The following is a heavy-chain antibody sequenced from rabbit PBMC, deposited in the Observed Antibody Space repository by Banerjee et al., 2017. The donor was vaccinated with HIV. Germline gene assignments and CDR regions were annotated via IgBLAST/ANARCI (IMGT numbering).Heavy chain of an antibody. D-gene: IGHD6-1*01. Sequence: QEQLKETGGGLVQPEGSLTLTCKASGFDISNYNMQWVRQSPGKGLESIGFINTLGSAYYASWAKGRFTISKTSSTTVDLQMTSLTAADTATYFCARGGYGVVGGYGYATFDPWGPGTLVTVS. J-gene: IGHJ2*01. V-gene: IGHV1S25*01. CDR2: INTLGSA. CDR3: ARGGYGVVGGYGYATFDP. CDR1: GFDISNYN.